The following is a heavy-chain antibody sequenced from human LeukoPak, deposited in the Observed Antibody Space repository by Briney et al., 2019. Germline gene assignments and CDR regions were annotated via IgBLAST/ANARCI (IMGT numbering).Heavy chain of an antibody. CDR3: SNLPVSGTDY. D-gene: IGHD1/OR15-1a*01. CDR1: GYAFSDAY. CDR2: VDTENGET. J-gene: IGHJ4*02. Sequence: ASVKISCKCSGYAFSDAYMHWVRQAPGKGLEWLGLVDTENGETEYAEKFQGRVTITADTSTDTAYMELSSLKSEDTAMYYCSNLPVSGTDYWGRGTLVIVSS. V-gene: IGHV1-69-2*01.